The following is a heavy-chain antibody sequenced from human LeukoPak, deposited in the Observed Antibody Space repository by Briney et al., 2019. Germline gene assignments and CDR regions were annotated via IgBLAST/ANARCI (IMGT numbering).Heavy chain of an antibody. CDR3: ARVRYSSTWYAAFDF. J-gene: IGHJ3*01. V-gene: IGHV4-59*08. Sequence: SETLSLTCTVSGDSISGYYWSWIRQPPVKGLECIGYIYYSGSPNYSPSLKSRVTISVDTSRNQFSLKLTSVTAADSAVYYCARVRYSSTWYAAFDFWGQGTRVTVSS. CDR1: GDSISGYY. CDR2: IYYSGSP. D-gene: IGHD6-13*01.